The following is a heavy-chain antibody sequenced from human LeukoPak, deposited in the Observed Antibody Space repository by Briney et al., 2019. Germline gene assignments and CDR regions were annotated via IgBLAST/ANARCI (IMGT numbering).Heavy chain of an antibody. CDR3: ARGKWFRDAFDI. J-gene: IGHJ3*02. Sequence: SETLSLTCAVSGGSISSGGYSWSWIRQPPGKGLEWIGEINHSGSTNYNPSLKSRVTISVDTSKNQFSLKLSSVTAADTAVYYCARGKWFRDAFDIWGQGTMVTVSS. CDR1: GGSISSGGYS. V-gene: IGHV4-34*01. CDR2: INHSGST. D-gene: IGHD3-22*01.